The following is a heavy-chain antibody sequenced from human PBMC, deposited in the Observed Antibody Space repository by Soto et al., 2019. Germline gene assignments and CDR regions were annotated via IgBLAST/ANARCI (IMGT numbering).Heavy chain of an antibody. V-gene: IGHV4-39*01. CDR3: ARPRVYGSGPLSAFDI. CDR2: IYYSGST. J-gene: IGHJ3*02. D-gene: IGHD2-15*01. CDR1: GGSTSSSSYY. Sequence: TSETLSLTCTVSGGSTSSSSYYWGWIRQPPGKGLEWIGSIYYSGSTYYNPSLKSRVTISVDTSKNQFSLKLSSVTAADTAVYYCARPRVYGSGPLSAFDIWGQGTVVTVSS.